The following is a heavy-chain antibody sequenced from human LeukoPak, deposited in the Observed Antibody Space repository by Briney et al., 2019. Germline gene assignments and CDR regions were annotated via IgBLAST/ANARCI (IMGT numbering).Heavy chain of an antibody. CDR3: ARRRGKVVVPAAIRGAFDI. D-gene: IGHD2-2*01. CDR2: INHSGST. J-gene: IGHJ3*02. V-gene: IGHV4-34*01. CDR1: GGSFSGYY. Sequence: SETLSLTCVVYGGSFSGYYWSWIRQPPGKGLEWIGEINHSGSTNYNPSLKSRVTISVDTSKNQFSLKLSSVTAADTAVYYCARRRGKVVVPAAIRGAFDIWGQGTMVTVSS.